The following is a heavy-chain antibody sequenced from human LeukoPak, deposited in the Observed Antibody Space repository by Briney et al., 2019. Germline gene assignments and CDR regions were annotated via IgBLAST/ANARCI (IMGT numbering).Heavy chain of an antibody. CDR1: GYTFTNYW. Sequence: GASLKISCKGSGYTFTNYWIAWVRQMPGKGLEWMAMIYPGNSDTRYSPSFQGQVTIPADKSISPADLQWRSLMASDTARYYCARHNMRAGVGAVELDYWGQGTLVTVSS. V-gene: IGHV5-51*01. CDR2: IYPGNSDT. D-gene: IGHD4-23*01. CDR3: ARHNMRAGVGAVELDY. J-gene: IGHJ4*02.